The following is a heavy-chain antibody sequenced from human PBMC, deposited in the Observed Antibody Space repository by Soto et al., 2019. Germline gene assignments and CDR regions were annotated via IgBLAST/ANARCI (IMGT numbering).Heavy chain of an antibody. Sequence: GGSLRLSCAASGFTFNSYTMAWVRQAPGKGLEWVSSISGSGGSPSYADSVQGRFTISRDNSRNTLSLQMNSLRAEDTAVYYCAREGQLRWYYFDYWGQGTLVTVSS. CDR3: AREGQLRWYYFDY. J-gene: IGHJ4*02. V-gene: IGHV3-23*01. CDR2: ISGSGGSP. D-gene: IGHD4-17*01. CDR1: GFTFNSYT.